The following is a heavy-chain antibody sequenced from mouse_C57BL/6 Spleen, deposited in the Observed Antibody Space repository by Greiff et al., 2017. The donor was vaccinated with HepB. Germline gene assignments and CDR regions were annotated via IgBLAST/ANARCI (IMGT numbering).Heavy chain of an antibody. CDR2: IYPGSGNT. Sequence: VQLVESGAELVRPGASVKLSCKASGYTFTDYYINWVKQRPGQGLEWIARIYPGSGNTYYNEKFKGKATLTAEKSSSTAYMQLSSLTSEDSAVYFCARDYNNYYAMDYWGQGTSVTVSS. V-gene: IGHV1-76*01. D-gene: IGHD2-5*01. CDR1: GYTFTDYY. CDR3: ARDYNNYYAMDY. J-gene: IGHJ4*01.